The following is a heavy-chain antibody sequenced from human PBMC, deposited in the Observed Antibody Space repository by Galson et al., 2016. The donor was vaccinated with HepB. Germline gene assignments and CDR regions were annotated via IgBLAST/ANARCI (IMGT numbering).Heavy chain of an antibody. D-gene: IGHD6-25*01. CDR3: SRHWGPYRSGASDL. CDR2: IYPSDSDA. Sequence: GAEVKKPGESLKISCKGSGYSFTTYWIGWVRQMPGKGLEWMGIIYPSDSDARYSPSFQGQVTISVDKSISTAYLQWSSLKASDTAMYYCSRHWGPYRSGASDLWGRGTLVTVSA. J-gene: IGHJ2*01. CDR1: GYSFTTYW. V-gene: IGHV5-51*01.